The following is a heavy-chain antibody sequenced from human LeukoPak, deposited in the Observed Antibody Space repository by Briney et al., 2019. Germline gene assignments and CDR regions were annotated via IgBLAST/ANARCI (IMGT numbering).Heavy chain of an antibody. CDR1: GDSVSSSSAA. J-gene: IGHJ3*01. CDR2: TYYRSRWYN. Sequence: SQTLSLTCAISGDSVSSSSAAWNWIRQSPSRGLEWLGRTYYRSRWYNDYAPSVKSRISITPDTAKSQFSLQVKSVTPEDTVVYYCARGTEQIANAFDFWGQGTMVTVSS. CDR3: ARGTEQIANAFDF. V-gene: IGHV6-1*01. D-gene: IGHD2-2*01.